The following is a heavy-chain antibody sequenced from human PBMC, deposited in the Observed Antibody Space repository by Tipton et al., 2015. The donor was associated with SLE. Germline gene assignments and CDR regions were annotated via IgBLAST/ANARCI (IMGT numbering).Heavy chain of an antibody. D-gene: IGHD6-13*01. CDR3: ARDPLAAAEYYFDY. CDR1: GFTFSSYE. Sequence: GSLRLSCAASGFTFSSYEMNWVRQAPGKGLEWVSYISSSGSTIYYADSVKGRFTISRDNAKNSLYLQMNSLRAEDTAVYYCARDPLAAAEYYFDYWGQGTLVTVSS. V-gene: IGHV3-48*03. CDR2: ISSSGSTI. J-gene: IGHJ4*02.